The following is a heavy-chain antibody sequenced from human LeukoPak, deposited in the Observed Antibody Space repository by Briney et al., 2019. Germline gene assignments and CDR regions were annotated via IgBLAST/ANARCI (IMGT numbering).Heavy chain of an antibody. CDR3: ARLGGNYFD. Sequence: GGSLRLSCAASGFTFSTFWMSWVRQAPGKGLEWVSSMSGSGGSIYYADSEKGRFTISRDNSKDILYLQMNSLRAEDTAIYYCARLGGNYFDWGQGILVTVSS. J-gene: IGHJ1*01. CDR2: MSGSGGSI. V-gene: IGHV3-23*01. CDR1: GFTFSTFW. D-gene: IGHD4-23*01.